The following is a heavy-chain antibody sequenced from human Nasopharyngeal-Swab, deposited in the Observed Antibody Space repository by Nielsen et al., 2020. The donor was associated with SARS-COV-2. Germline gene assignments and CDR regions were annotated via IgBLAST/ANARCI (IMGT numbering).Heavy chain of an antibody. V-gene: IGHV3-30-3*01. CDR3: ARDLGSYFDY. CDR1: GFTFSSYA. D-gene: IGHD7-27*01. CDR2: ISYDGSNK. Sequence: GGSLRLSYAASGFTFSSYAMHWVRQAPGKGLEWVALISYDGSNKYYADSVKGRFTISRDNSKNTLYLQMNSLRAEDTAVYYCARDLGSYFDYWGQGTLVTVSS. J-gene: IGHJ4*02.